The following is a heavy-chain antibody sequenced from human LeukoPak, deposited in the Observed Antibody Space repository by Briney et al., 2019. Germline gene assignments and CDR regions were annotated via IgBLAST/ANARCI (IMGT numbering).Heavy chain of an antibody. CDR3: ASFYYNSGYGAFDI. CDR1: GFTVSSNY. D-gene: IGHD3-10*01. CDR2: MYSGGGT. Sequence: GGSLRLSCAVSGFTVSSNYMSWVRQAPGEGLEWVSAMYSGGGTYYAGSVKGGFTISRDYSKNTLYLQMNNLRAEDTAVYYCASFYYNSGYGAFDIWGQGTVVTVSS. J-gene: IGHJ3*02. V-gene: IGHV3-53*01.